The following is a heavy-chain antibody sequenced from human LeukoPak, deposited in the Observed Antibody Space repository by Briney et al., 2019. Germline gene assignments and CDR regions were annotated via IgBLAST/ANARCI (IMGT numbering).Heavy chain of an antibody. J-gene: IGHJ4*02. V-gene: IGHV4-39*01. D-gene: IGHD6-13*01. CDR2: IYYSGST. Sequence: SETLSLTCTVSGGSISSSSYYWGWIRQPPGKGLEWIGSIYYSGSTYYNPSLKSRVTISVDTSENQFSLKLSSVTAADTAVYYCARTSIAAAGTRRPTRYYFDYWGQGTLVTVSS. CDR3: ARTSIAAAGTRRPTRYYFDY. CDR1: GGSISSSSYY.